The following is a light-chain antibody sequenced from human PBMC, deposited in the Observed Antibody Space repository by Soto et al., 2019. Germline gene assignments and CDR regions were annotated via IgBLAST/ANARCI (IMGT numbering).Light chain of an antibody. V-gene: IGLV2-23*01. CDR2: EGG. CDR1: SSDVGSYNL. Sequence: QSVLTQPASVSGSPGQSITISCTGTSSDVGSYNLVSWYQQHPGKAPKVLIYEGGKRPSGVSNRFSGSKSGITASLTISGRQAEDEADYYCCSYAGYSTSAGFGGGTKLTVL. CDR3: CSYAGYSTSAG. J-gene: IGLJ2*01.